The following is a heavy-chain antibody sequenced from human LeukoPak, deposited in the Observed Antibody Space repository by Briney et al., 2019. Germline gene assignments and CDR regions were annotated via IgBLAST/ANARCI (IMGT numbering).Heavy chain of an antibody. Sequence: ASVKVSCKASGYIFTSYYMNWVRQAPGQGGEGMGIINTSSGSTSYAHKFQDRVKMTRDTSRSTVYMELSSLRSEDTAVYYCARRAGYHYYFDYWGQGTLVTVSS. J-gene: IGHJ4*02. D-gene: IGHD1-20*01. CDR2: INTSSGST. CDR1: GYIFTSYY. CDR3: ARRAGYHYYFDY. V-gene: IGHV1-46*01.